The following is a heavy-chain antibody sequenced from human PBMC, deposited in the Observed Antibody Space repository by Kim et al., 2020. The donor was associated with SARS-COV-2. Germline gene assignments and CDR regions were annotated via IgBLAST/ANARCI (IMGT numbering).Heavy chain of an antibody. CDR1: GFTFSDYY. D-gene: IGHD2-2*01. CDR2: ISSSSYT. CDR3: ARFDLKYCSSTSCYGAFDI. Sequence: GGSLRLSCAASGFTFSDYYMSWIRQAPGKGLEWVSYISSSSYTNYADSVKGRFTISRDNAKNSLYLQMNSLRAEDTAVYYCARFDLKYCSSTSCYGAFDIWGQGTMVTVSS. J-gene: IGHJ3*02. V-gene: IGHV3-11*06.